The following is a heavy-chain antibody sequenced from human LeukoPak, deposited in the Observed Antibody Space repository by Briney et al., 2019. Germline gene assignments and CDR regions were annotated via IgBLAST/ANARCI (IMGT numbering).Heavy chain of an antibody. CDR2: ISYSGYT. CDR3: ARGRNDNGGMFFDS. CDR1: GGSIRSYY. Sequence: SETLSLTYTVSGGSIRSYYWSWIRQAPGKGLEWIGFISYSGYTSYSPSLKSRVAISVDTSKSQFSLRLSSMTAADTAIYYCARGRNDNGGMFFDSWAQGTLVTVSS. V-gene: IGHV4-59*01. J-gene: IGHJ4*02. D-gene: IGHD4-23*01.